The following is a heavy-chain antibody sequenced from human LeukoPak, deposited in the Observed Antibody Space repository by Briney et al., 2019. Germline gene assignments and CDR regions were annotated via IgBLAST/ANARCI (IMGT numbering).Heavy chain of an antibody. D-gene: IGHD2-2*01. CDR1: GYTFTCYY. CDR2: INPNSGGT. V-gene: IGHV1-2*02. Sequence: ASVKVSCKASGYTFTCYYMHWVRQAPGQGFEWMGWINPNSGGTNYAQKFQGRVTMTRDTSISTAYMELSRLRSDDTAVYYCARDRIGCSSTSCYGGAGWDAFDIWGQGTMVTVSS. J-gene: IGHJ3*02. CDR3: ARDRIGCSSTSCYGGAGWDAFDI.